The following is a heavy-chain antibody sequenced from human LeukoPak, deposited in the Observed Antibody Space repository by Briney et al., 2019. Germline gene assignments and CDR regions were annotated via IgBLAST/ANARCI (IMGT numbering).Heavy chain of an antibody. J-gene: IGHJ6*02. Sequence: SETLSLTCTVSDDSISSYYWSWIRQPPGKGLEWIGYIYYSGSTNYNPSLKSRLTISLDTSKNQFSLKLSSVTAADTAVYYCAKGPDSSGYGYYYGMVVWGQGTTVTVSS. CDR3: AKGPDSSGYGYYYGMVV. CDR1: DDSISSYY. CDR2: IYYSGST. D-gene: IGHD3-22*01. V-gene: IGHV4-59*08.